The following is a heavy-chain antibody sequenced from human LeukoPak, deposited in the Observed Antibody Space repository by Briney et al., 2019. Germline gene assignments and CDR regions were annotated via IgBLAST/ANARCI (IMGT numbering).Heavy chain of an antibody. CDR1: GYTFTGCY. Sequence: ASVKVSCKASGYTFTGCYMHWVRQAPGQGLEWMGWINPNSGGTNYAQKFQGRVTMTTDTSTSTAYMELRSLRSDDTAVYYCAREYYYDSSGYYGYWGQGTLVTVSS. CDR2: INPNSGGT. V-gene: IGHV1-2*02. J-gene: IGHJ4*02. D-gene: IGHD3-22*01. CDR3: AREYYYDSSGYYGY.